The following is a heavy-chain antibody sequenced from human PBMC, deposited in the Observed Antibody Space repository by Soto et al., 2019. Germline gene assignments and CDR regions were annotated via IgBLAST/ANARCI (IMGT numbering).Heavy chain of an antibody. J-gene: IGHJ4*02. CDR2: IYHSGST. CDR1: GGSISIGGDS. CDR3: ASCFWSGYHV. Sequence: SETLSLTCAVSGGSISIGGDSWSWIRQPPGKGLEWIGYIYHSGSTYYNPSLKSRVTISVDRSKNQFSLRLSSVTAADTAVYYCASCFWSGYHVWGQGTLVTVSS. D-gene: IGHD3-3*01. V-gene: IGHV4-30-2*01.